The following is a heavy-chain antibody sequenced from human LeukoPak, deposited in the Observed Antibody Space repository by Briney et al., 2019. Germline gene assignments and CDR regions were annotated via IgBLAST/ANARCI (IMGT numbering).Heavy chain of an antibody. V-gene: IGHV3-21*06. CDR2: VSAKSSFI. J-gene: IGHJ4*02. CDR1: GFSFSDHT. Sequence: PGGSLRLSCAASGFSFSDHTMTWVRRTPGKGLEWVASVSAKSSFIYYGDSLRDRFAISRDNSKNALYLQMNSLRVDDSSMYYCAREADPTTFGVTIDYWGQGTLVTVSS. CDR3: AREADPTTFGVTIDY. D-gene: IGHD3-3*01.